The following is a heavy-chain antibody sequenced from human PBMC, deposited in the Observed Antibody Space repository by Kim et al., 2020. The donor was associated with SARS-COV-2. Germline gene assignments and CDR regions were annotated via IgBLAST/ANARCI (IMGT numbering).Heavy chain of an antibody. D-gene: IGHD3-10*01. J-gene: IGHJ4*02. V-gene: IGHV3-48*03. CDR3: ARGEVGYYGSGFDY. CDR1: GFTFSSYE. CDR2: ISSSGSTI. Sequence: GGSLRLSCAASGFTFSSYEMNWVRQAPGKGLEWVSYISSSGSTIYYADSVKGRFTISRDNAKNSLYLQMNSLRAEDTAVYYCARGEVGYYGSGFDYWGQGTLVTVSS.